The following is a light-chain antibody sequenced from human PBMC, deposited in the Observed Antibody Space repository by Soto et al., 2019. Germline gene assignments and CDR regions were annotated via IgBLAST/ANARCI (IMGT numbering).Light chain of an antibody. CDR1: QGIRSD. CDR2: VAS. Sequence: DIQMTQSPSSLSASVGDRVTITCRASQGIRSDLGWYQQKPGKAPKRLIYVASSLQSGVPSRFSGSGSGTEFTLTISSLQPEDFATYYCLRHNNYPLTFGPGTKVEIK. CDR3: LRHNNYPLT. J-gene: IGKJ1*01. V-gene: IGKV1-17*01.